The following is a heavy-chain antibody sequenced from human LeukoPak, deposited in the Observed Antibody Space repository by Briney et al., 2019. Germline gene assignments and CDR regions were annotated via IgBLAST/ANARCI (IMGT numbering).Heavy chain of an antibody. CDR1: GGSISSGGYS. CDR2: IYHSGST. Sequence: PSQTLSLTCAVSGGSISSGGYSWSWIRQPPGKGLEWIGYIYHSGSTYYNPSLKSRVTISVDRSKNQFSLKLSSVTAADTAVYYCARYKPVSYYYYGMDVWGQGTTVTVSS. V-gene: IGHV4-30-2*01. J-gene: IGHJ6*02. D-gene: IGHD4-11*01. CDR3: ARYKPVSYYYYGMDV.